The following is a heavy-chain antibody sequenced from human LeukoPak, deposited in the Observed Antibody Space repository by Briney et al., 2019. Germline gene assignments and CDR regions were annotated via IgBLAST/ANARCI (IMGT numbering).Heavy chain of an antibody. CDR3: ARSPLISSGWLGLDS. CDR1: GGSFSGYY. CDR2: INHRGST. Sequence: TSETLSLTCAVYGGSFSGYYWSWIRQPPGKGLEWIGEINHRGSTNYNPSLKSRVTVSLDTSKNQFSLKLSSVTAADTAVYYCARSPLISSGWLGLDSWGQGILVTVSS. D-gene: IGHD6-19*01. J-gene: IGHJ4*02. V-gene: IGHV4-34*01.